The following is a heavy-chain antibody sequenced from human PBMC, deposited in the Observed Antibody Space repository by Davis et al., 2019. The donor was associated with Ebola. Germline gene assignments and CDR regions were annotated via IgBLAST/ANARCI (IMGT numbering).Heavy chain of an antibody. J-gene: IGHJ4*02. CDR1: GGSFSGYY. V-gene: IGHV4-34*01. Sequence: SETLSLTYAVYGGSFSGYYWTWIRQPPGKGLEWIGEINSWGSTNYNPSLKSGVSMSVDTSKNQFSLKLNSVTAADTAQYYCARAERLGGTDYWGQGALVTVLS. CDR3: ARAERLGGTDY. CDR2: INSWGST. D-gene: IGHD3-16*01.